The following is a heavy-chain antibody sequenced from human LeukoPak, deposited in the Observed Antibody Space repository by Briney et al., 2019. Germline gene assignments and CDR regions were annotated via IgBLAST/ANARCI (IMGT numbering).Heavy chain of an antibody. Sequence: AGSLSLSCAASGFTFSSYGMHWVRQAPGKGLEWVAVIWYEGFNKYYADSVKVSFTISRDNSKNTLYLQMNGLRAEDTAVYYCARGMVGATYFDYWDQGTIATVTS. CDR2: IWYEGFNK. V-gene: IGHV3-33*01. CDR1: GFTFSSYG. J-gene: IGHJ4*02. D-gene: IGHD1-26*01. CDR3: ARGMVGATYFDY.